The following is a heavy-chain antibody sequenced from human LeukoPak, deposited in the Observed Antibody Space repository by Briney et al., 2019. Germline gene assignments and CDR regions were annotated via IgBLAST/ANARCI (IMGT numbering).Heavy chain of an antibody. CDR3: ARSLSYYYYYGMDV. CDR1: GGSISSYY. V-gene: IGHV4-59*01. J-gene: IGHJ6*02. Sequence: SETLSLTCTVSGGSISSYYWSWIRQPPGKGREWIGYIYYSGSTNYNPSLKSRVTISVVTSKNQFSLKLSSVTAADTAVYYCARSLSYYYYYGMDVWGQGTTVTVSS. CDR2: IYYSGST.